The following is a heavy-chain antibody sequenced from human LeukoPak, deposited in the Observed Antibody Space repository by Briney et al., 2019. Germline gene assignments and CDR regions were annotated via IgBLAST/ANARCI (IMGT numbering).Heavy chain of an antibody. CDR3: TRDDAVGGGYLDS. CDR1: GFTFSSYA. D-gene: IGHD6-19*01. Sequence: GGSLRLSCAASGFTFSSYAMSWVRQAPGKGLEWVSVISGGGYSTYYAASVKGRFTISRDNSKNTLFLQMNSLRAEDTVIYYCTRDDAVGGGYLDSWGQGTQVTVSS. J-gene: IGHJ4*02. V-gene: IGHV3-23*01. CDR2: ISGGGYST.